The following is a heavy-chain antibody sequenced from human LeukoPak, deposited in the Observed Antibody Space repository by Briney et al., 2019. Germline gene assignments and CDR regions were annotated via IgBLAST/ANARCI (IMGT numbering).Heavy chain of an antibody. CDR2: ISSSSSYI. D-gene: IGHD4-23*01. J-gene: IGHJ4*02. Sequence: GGSLRLSYAASGFTFSSYSMNWVRQAPGKGLEWVSSISSSSSYIYYADSVKGRFTISRDNAKNSLYLQMNSLRAEDTAVYYCASLADYGGNRGWGQGTLVTVSS. V-gene: IGHV3-21*01. CDR3: ASLADYGGNRG. CDR1: GFTFSSYS.